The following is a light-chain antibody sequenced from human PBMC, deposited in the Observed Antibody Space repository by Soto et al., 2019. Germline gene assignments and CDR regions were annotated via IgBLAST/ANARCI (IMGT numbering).Light chain of an antibody. J-gene: IGKJ2*01. V-gene: IGKV3-20*01. CDR3: QRYGSSPPFT. CDR2: GAS. Sequence: EIVLTQSPGTLSLSPGERATLSCRASQRVSSSYLAWYQQKPDQAPRLLIYGASTRATGIPDRFSGSGSGTDFTLTISRLEPEDFAVYFCQRYGSSPPFTFGQGTKVEI. CDR1: QRVSSSY.